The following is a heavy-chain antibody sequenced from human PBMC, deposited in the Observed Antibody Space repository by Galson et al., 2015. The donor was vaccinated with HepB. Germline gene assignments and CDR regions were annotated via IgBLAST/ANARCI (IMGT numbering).Heavy chain of an antibody. D-gene: IGHD6-6*01. J-gene: IGHJ6*02. Sequence: SLRLSCAASGFTFSSYGMHWVRQAPGKGLEWVAVISYDGSNKYYADSVKGRFTISRDNSKNTLYLQMNSLRAEDTAVYYCAKEGPYSSSGWHYYYGMDVWGQGTTVTVSS. CDR3: AKEGPYSSSGWHYYYGMDV. CDR2: ISYDGSNK. CDR1: GFTFSSYG. V-gene: IGHV3-30*18.